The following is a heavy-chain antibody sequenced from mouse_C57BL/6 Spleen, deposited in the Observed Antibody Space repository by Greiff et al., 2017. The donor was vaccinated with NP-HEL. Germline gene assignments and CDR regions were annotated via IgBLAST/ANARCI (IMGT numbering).Heavy chain of an antibody. CDR3: ATYYGSSYHWYFDV. CDR1: GYTFTSYW. Sequence: VQLQQSGAELVRPGSSVKLSCKASGYTFTSYWMHWVKQRPIQGLEWIGNIDPSDSETHYNQKFKDKATLTVDKSSSTAYMQLSSLTSEDSAVYYCATYYGSSYHWYFDVWGTGTTVTVSS. D-gene: IGHD1-1*01. V-gene: IGHV1-52*01. CDR2: IDPSDSET. J-gene: IGHJ1*03.